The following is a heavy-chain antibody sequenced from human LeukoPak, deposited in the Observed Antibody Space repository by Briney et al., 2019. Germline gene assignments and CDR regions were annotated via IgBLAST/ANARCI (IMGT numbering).Heavy chain of an antibody. CDR1: GFTXTTST. D-gene: IGHD5-18*01. V-gene: IGHV1-58*01. Sequence: SVKVSCKASGFTXTTSTVQWVRQARGQRLEWMGCIVVGTGNTDYAQKFQERVTITRDMSTGAAYMELSSLRSEDTAVYYCAAKPDSFVSFDYWGQGTLVTVSS. CDR3: AAKPDSFVSFDY. J-gene: IGHJ4*02. CDR2: IVVGTGNT.